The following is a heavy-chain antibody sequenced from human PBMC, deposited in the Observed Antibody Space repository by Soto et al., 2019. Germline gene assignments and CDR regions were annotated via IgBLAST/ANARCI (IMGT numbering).Heavy chain of an antibody. D-gene: IGHD3-9*01. CDR2: ITFRGVT. V-gene: IGHV4-34*01. CDR3: ARKLEASIRHVEWFSYKWFDP. Sequence: TLSLTCDVHGDSLSGYAWSWIRQPPGKGLEWIGEITFRGVTNYHPSLKSRLSMSVDTSKNRISLNVSSVTAADTALYFCARKLEASIRHVEWFSYKWFDPWGPGTLVTV. J-gene: IGHJ5*02. CDR1: GDSLSGYA.